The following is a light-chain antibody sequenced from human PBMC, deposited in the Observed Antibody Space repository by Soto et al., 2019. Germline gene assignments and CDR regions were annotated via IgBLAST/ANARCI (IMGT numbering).Light chain of an antibody. V-gene: IGKV3-15*01. CDR1: QSVSNN. CDR2: GAS. J-gene: IGKJ1*01. Sequence: EIVMTQSPAILSVSPGDRATLSYRAGQSVSNNLAWYQQKPGQTPRLVIYGASNRATGVPARFSGSGSGTDFTLTISSLQSEDFAVYYCLQYDDWHRTFGQGTKVEI. CDR3: LQYDDWHRT.